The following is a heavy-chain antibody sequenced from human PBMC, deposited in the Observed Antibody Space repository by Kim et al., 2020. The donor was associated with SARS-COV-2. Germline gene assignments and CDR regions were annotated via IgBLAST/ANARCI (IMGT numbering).Heavy chain of an antibody. Sequence: GGSLRLSCAASGFTFDDYAMHWVRQAPGKGLEWVSGISWNSGSIGYADSVKGRFTISRDNAKNSLYLQMNSLRAEDTALYYCAKDRGVGAPPDYFDYWGQGTLVTVSS. CDR2: ISWNSGSI. CDR3: AKDRGVGAPPDYFDY. J-gene: IGHJ4*02. D-gene: IGHD1-26*01. V-gene: IGHV3-9*01. CDR1: GFTFDDYA.